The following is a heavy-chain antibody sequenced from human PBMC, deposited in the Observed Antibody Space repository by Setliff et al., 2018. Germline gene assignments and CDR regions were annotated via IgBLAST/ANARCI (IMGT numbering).Heavy chain of an antibody. CDR2: ISSGSSSYT. J-gene: IGHJ4*02. V-gene: IGHV3-11*06. CDR3: ARRHIGVIIGYYFDY. Sequence: KPGGSLRLSCAASGFTFSDYYMSWIRQAPGKGLEWISYISSGSSSYTNYAESVKGRFTISRDNTKNSLHLQMNSLRGDDTAVYYCARRHIGVIIGYYFDYWGQGTLVT. CDR1: GFTFSDYY. D-gene: IGHD3-3*01.